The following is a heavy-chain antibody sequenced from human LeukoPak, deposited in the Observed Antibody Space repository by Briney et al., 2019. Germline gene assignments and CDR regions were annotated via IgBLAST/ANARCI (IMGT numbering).Heavy chain of an antibody. CDR2: INHSGST. CDR1: GGSFSGYY. V-gene: IGHV4-34*01. CDR3: ARWGNDYVWGSYRYNTELFDY. D-gene: IGHD3-16*02. Sequence: SETLSLTCAVYGGSFSGYYWSWIRQPPGKGLEWIGEINHSGSTNYNPSLKSRVTISVDTSKNQFSLKLSSVTAADTAVYYCARWGNDYVWGSYRYNTELFDYWGQGTLVTVFS. J-gene: IGHJ4*02.